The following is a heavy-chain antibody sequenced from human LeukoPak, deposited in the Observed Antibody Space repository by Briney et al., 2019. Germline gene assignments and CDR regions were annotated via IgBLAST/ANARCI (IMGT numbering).Heavy chain of an antibody. V-gene: IGHV3-33*01. Sequence: GGSLRLSCAASGFTFSSYGMHWVRQAPGKGLEWVAVIWYDGSNKYYADSVKGRFTISRDNSKNTLYLQMNSLRADDMAVYYCARVTNWATGMDYWGQGTLVTVSS. CDR1: GFTFSSYG. CDR3: ARVTNWATGMDY. D-gene: IGHD1-14*01. CDR2: IWYDGSNK. J-gene: IGHJ4*02.